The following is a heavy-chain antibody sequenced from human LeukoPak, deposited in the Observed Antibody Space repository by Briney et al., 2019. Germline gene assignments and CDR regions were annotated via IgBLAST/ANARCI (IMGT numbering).Heavy chain of an antibody. Sequence: SETLSLTCTVSGGSISSSSDYWGWIRQPPGKGLEWIGSIYYSGSTYYNPSLKSRVTISVDTSKNQFSLKLSSVTAADTAVYYCARTEAFFQWLFDYWGQGTLVTVSS. CDR2: IYYSGST. V-gene: IGHV4-39*01. CDR1: GGSISSSSDY. J-gene: IGHJ4*02. D-gene: IGHD6-19*01. CDR3: ARTEAFFQWLFDY.